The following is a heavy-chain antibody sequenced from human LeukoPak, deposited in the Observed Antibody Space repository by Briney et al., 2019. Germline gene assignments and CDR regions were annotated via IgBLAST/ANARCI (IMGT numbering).Heavy chain of an antibody. CDR2: IYHSGST. Sequence: SETLSLTCAVSGGSISSGGYSWSWLRQPPGKGLEWIGYIYHSGSTYYNPSLKSRFTISVDRSKNQFSLKLSSVTAADTAVYYCARGGGSPEENWFDPWGQGTLVTVSS. J-gene: IGHJ5*02. CDR1: GGSISSGGYS. CDR3: ARGGGSPEENWFDP. V-gene: IGHV4-30-2*01.